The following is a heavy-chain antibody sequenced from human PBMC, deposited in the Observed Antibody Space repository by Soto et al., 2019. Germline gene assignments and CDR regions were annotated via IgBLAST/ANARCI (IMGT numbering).Heavy chain of an antibody. V-gene: IGHV1-18*04. Sequence: ASVKVSCKASGYTFTSYGISWVRQAPGQGLEWMGWISAYNGNTNYAQKLQGRVTMTTDTSTSTAYMELRSLRSDDTAVYYCARAFGGVLPDIVVVVAAPNWFDPWGHGTLVTVSS. CDR1: GYTFTSYG. CDR3: ARAFGGVLPDIVVVVAAPNWFDP. D-gene: IGHD2-15*01. CDR2: ISAYNGNT. J-gene: IGHJ5*02.